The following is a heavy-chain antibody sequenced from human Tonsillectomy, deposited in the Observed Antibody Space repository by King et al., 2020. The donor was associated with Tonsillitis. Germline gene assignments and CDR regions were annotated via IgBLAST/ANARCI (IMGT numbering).Heavy chain of an antibody. CDR3: ARGRTTGYYYYGMDV. V-gene: IGHV4-30-2*01. CDR1: GGSISSGGYS. D-gene: IGHD4-17*01. CDR2: IYHSGST. Sequence: QLRESGSGLVKPSQTLSLTCAVSGGSISSGGYSWSWIRQPPGKGLEWIGYIYHSGSTYYNPSLKSRVTISVDRSKNQFSLKLSSVTAADTAVYYCARGRTTGYYYYGMDVWGQGTTVTVSS. J-gene: IGHJ6*02.